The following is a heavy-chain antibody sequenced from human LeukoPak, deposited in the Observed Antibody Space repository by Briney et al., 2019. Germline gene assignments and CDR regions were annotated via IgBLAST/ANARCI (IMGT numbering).Heavy chain of an antibody. J-gene: IGHJ4*02. Sequence: SGTLSLTCAVSGGSIISSNWWSWVRQPPGKGLEWIGEINLGGGTNYKPSLKSRVTISVDKSKSQFSLKLTSVTAADTAVYYCVRNGYYSLDHWGQGTLVTVSS. CDR3: VRNGYYSLDH. CDR1: GGSIISSNW. V-gene: IGHV4-4*02. D-gene: IGHD3-3*01. CDR2: INLGGGT.